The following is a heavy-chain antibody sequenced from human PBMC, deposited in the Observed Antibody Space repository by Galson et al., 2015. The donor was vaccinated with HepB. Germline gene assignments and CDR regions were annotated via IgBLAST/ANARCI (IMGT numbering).Heavy chain of an antibody. D-gene: IGHD3-22*01. J-gene: IGHJ4*02. CDR1: GFTVSSNY. CDR3: ARGGETTYYYDSSGYELDY. Sequence: LRLSCAVSGFTVSSNYMSWVRQAPGKGLEWVSVIYSGGSTYYADSVKGRFSISRDNSKNTLYLQMNSLRAEDTAVYYCARGGETTYYYDSSGYELDYWDQGTLVTVSS. V-gene: IGHV3-53*05. CDR2: IYSGGST.